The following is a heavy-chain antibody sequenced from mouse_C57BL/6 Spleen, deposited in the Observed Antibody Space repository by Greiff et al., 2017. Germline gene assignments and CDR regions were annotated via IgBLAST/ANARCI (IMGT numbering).Heavy chain of an antibody. D-gene: IGHD1-1*01. J-gene: IGHJ2*01. V-gene: IGHV1-82*01. CDR2: IYPGDGDT. CDR1: GYAFSSSW. CDR3: ARNPNYYGSSLYYFDY. Sequence: QLQQSGPELVKPGASVKISCKASGYAFSSSWMNWVKQRPGKGLEWIGRIYPGDGDTNYNGKFKGKATLTADKSSSTAYMQLSSLTSEDSAVYFCARNPNYYGSSLYYFDYWGQGTTLTVSS.